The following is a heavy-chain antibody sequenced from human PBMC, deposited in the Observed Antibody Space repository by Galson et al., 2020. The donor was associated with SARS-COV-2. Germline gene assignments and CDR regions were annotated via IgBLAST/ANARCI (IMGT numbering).Heavy chain of an antibody. CDR3: AREAPRPPGHYYGMDV. V-gene: IGHV3-7*04. CDR1: GFPFNNYW. CDR2: IKDDGSDT. J-gene: IGHJ6*02. Sequence: GGSLRLSCAASGFPFNNYWMTWVRQAPGTGLEWVASIKDDGSDTYYVDSVKGRFTISRDNAKNSVYLQMNSLRVEDAAVYYCAREAPRPPGHYYGMDVWGQGTAVTVSS.